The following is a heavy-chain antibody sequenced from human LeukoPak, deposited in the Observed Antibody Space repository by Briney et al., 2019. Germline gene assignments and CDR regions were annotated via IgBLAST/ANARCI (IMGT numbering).Heavy chain of an antibody. CDR3: AKNKGPWLPFDY. Sequence: PSETLSLTCTVSGVSISGYYWSWLRQPAGKGLEWIGRIYASGSTNYNPSLKNRVTISVDTSKNQFSLKLSSVTAADTAVYFCAKNKGPWLPFDYWGQGALVTVSS. CDR1: GVSISGYY. J-gene: IGHJ4*02. V-gene: IGHV4-4*07. CDR2: IYASGST. D-gene: IGHD2/OR15-2a*01.